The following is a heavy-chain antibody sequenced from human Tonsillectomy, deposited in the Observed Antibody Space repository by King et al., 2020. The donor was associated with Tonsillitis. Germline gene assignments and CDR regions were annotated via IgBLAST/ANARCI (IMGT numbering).Heavy chain of an antibody. CDR1: GFTFSSYA. V-gene: IGHV3-64D*06. J-gene: IGHJ6*02. CDR2: ISSNGGST. Sequence: VQLVESGGGLVQPGGSLRLSCSASGFTFSSYAMHWVRQAPGKGLEYVSTISSNGGSTYYADSVKGRFTISRDNSKNTLYLQMSSLRPEDTAVYYCVKRQMGDIVVVPAENYGLDVWGQGTTVTVSS. CDR3: VKRQMGDIVVVPAENYGLDV. D-gene: IGHD2-2*01.